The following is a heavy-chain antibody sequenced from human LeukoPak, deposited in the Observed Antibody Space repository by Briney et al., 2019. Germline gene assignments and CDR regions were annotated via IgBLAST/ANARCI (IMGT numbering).Heavy chain of an antibody. CDR3: ARTGSGRYSGSYLYGMDV. V-gene: IGHV1-69*13. D-gene: IGHD1-26*01. J-gene: IGHJ6*02. CDR2: IIPIFGTA. CDR1: GGTFSSYA. Sequence: GASVKVSCKASGGTFSSYAISWVRQAPGQGLEWMGGIIPIFGTANYAQKFQGRVTITADESTSTAYMELSSLRSEDTAVYYCARTGSGRYSGSYLYGMDVWGQGTTVTVSS.